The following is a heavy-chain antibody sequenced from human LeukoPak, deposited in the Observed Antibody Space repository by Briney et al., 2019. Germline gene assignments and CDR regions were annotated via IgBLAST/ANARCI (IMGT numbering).Heavy chain of an antibody. D-gene: IGHD1-7*01. Sequence: GGSLRLSCAASGFTFSSYSMSWVRQAPGKGLEWVSSISSTTSYIYYADSVKGRFTISRDNAKNSLYLQMNSLRAEDTAVYYCARPTSPLELHFYYYMDVWGKGTTVTVSS. CDR1: GFTFSSYS. CDR2: ISSTTSYI. V-gene: IGHV3-21*01. J-gene: IGHJ6*03. CDR3: ARPTSPLELHFYYYMDV.